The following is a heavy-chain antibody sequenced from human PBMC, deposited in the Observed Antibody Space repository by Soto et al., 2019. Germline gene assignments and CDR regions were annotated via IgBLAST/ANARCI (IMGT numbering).Heavy chain of an antibody. V-gene: IGHV4-59*01. CDR2: IYYSGST. D-gene: IGHD1-20*01. J-gene: IGHJ4*02. CDR3: ARGGPYDWNYYVY. CDR1: GGSISGFY. Sequence: QVQLQESGPGLVKPSETLSLTYTVSGGSISGFYWSWIRQPPGKGLELIGYIYYSGSTNYNPSLKSRVSISVDTSKNQFSLKLSSVTAADTAVYYCARGGPYDWNYYVYWGQGTLVTVSS.